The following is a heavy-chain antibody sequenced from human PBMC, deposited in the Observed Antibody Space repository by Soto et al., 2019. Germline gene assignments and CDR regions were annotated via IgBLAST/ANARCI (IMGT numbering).Heavy chain of an antibody. D-gene: IGHD3-10*02. CDR3: ARNMDYYYGRGSGNGHGV. CDR2: INPKFGDT. J-gene: IGHJ6*02. CDR1: GYTFTAYH. Sequence: QVRLVQSGAEVKEPGDSVRVSGEASGYTFTAYHIHWVRQAPGQGLEWMGWINPKFGDTGYAQDFQGRVSMTSDMSISTVYMEFSRLTSDDTAIYYCARNMDYYYGRGSGNGHGVWGQGTTVTVFS. V-gene: IGHV1-2*02.